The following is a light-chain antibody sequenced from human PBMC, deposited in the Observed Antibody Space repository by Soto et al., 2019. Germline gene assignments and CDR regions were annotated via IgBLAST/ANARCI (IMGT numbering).Light chain of an antibody. Sequence: EIVLTQSPATLSLSPGERATLSCRASQSVGRYLAWYQQKPGQAPRLLISDTSNRATDIPARFSGSGSRTDFTLTISSIEPEDSAVYYCQQRFNWPTFGGGTKV. J-gene: IGKJ4*01. CDR2: DTS. V-gene: IGKV3-11*01. CDR3: QQRFNWPT. CDR1: QSVGRY.